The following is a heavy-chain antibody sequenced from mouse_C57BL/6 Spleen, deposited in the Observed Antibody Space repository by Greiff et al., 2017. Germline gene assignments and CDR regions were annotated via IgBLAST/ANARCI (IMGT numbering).Heavy chain of an antibody. CDR3: ARLEGWLPRGYFDY. D-gene: IGHD2-3*01. CDR2: ISSGSSTI. V-gene: IGHV5-17*01. CDR1: GFTFSDYG. J-gene: IGHJ2*01. Sequence: DVHLVESGGGLVKPGGSLKLSCAASGFTFSDYGMHWVRQAPEKGLEWVAYISSGSSTIYYADTVKGRFTISRDNAKNTLFLQMTSLRSEDTAMYYCARLEGWLPRGYFDYWGQGTTLTVSA.